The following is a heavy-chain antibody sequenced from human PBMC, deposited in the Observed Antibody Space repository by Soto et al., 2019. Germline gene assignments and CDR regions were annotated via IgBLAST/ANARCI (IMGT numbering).Heavy chain of an antibody. D-gene: IGHD6-25*01. V-gene: IGHV1-3*01. Sequence: QVHLVQSETEVKQPGASVKVSCEAYGYTFTNNAIHWVLQAPGQRPEWMGWINAGNGDTKYSQNFQGRVTITRDTSASTAYLELSSLRSEDTAVYYCAKDHNSAGRFFYWGQGTLVTVSS. CDR1: GYTFTNNA. CDR3: AKDHNSAGRFFY. J-gene: IGHJ4*02. CDR2: INAGNGDT.